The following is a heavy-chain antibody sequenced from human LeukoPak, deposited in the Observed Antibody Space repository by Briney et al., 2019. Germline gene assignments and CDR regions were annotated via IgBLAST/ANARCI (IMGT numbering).Heavy chain of an antibody. CDR1: GFTFSSYS. J-gene: IGHJ4*02. V-gene: IGHV3-48*04. CDR3: ARNYDSSGYYYEGDY. Sequence: GGSLRLSCAASGFTFSSYSMNWVRQAPGKGLEWVSYISSSSSTIYYADSVKGRFTISRDNAKNSLYLQMNSRRAEDTAVYYCARNYDSSGYYYEGDYWGQGTLVTVSS. CDR2: ISSSSSTI. D-gene: IGHD3-22*01.